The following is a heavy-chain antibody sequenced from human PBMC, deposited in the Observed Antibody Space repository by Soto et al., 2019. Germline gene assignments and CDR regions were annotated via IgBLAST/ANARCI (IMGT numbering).Heavy chain of an antibody. V-gene: IGHV3-23*01. D-gene: IGHD2-2*01. Sequence: GGSLRLSCAASGFTFSSYAMSWVRQAPGKGLEWVSAISGSGGSTYYADSVKGRFTISRDNSKNTLYLQMNSLRAEDTAVYYCAKDPLVSWGFVPAANSVSFDYWGQGTLVTVSS. CDR2: ISGSGGST. CDR3: AKDPLVSWGFVPAANSVSFDY. CDR1: GFTFSSYA. J-gene: IGHJ4*02.